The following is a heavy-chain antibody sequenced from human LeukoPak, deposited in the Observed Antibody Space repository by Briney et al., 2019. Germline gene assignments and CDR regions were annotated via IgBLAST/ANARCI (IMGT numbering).Heavy chain of an antibody. CDR2: VDQTGSP. J-gene: IGHJ6*03. D-gene: IGHD2-15*01. CDR1: GDSLRSDRHN. V-gene: IGHV4-39*07. Sequence: SETLSLTCSVSGDSLRSDRHNWAWVRQSADKGLEHIGSVDQTGSPYYNPPLKSRVTISVDTSNKQFSLNLTSVTAADTAVYYCARDLGGYPFFMDVWGKGITVTVSS. CDR3: ARDLGGYPFFMDV.